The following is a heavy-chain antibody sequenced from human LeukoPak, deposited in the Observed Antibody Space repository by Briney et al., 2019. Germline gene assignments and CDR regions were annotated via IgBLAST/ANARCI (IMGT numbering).Heavy chain of an antibody. CDR2: INHSGST. Sequence: SETLSLTCAVYGGSFSGYYWSWIRQPPGKGLEWIGEINHSGSTNYNPSLKSRVTISVDTSKNQFSLKLSSVTAADTAVYYCARDHHYYGPDPYYFDYWGQGTLVTVSS. J-gene: IGHJ4*02. CDR3: ARDHHYYGPDPYYFDY. CDR1: GGSFSGYY. V-gene: IGHV4-34*01. D-gene: IGHD3-10*01.